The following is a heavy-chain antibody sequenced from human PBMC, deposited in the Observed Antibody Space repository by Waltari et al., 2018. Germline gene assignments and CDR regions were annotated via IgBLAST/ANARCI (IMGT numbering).Heavy chain of an antibody. CDR1: GFTFSSYA. Sequence: QVQLVESGGGVVQPGRSLRLSCAASGFTFSSYAMHWVRQAPGKGLEWVAVISYDGSNKYYADSVKGRFTISRDNSKNTLYLQMNSLRAEDTAVYYCARERDFWDYWGQGTLVTVSS. CDR3: ARERDFWDY. V-gene: IGHV3-30-3*01. CDR2: ISYDGSNK. D-gene: IGHD3-3*01. J-gene: IGHJ4*02.